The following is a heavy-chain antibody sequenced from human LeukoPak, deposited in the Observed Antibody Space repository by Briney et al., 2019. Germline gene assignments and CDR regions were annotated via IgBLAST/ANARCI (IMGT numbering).Heavy chain of an antibody. CDR3: ARDPDYGGKRGDY. Sequence: ASVKVSCKASGYTFTSYAIHWVRQAPGQRLEWMGWISAGNGNTKYSQNFQGRVTFISNTSATTAFMELSSLRSEDAAVYYCARDPDYGGKRGDYWGQGTLVTVSS. D-gene: IGHD4-23*01. V-gene: IGHV1-3*01. J-gene: IGHJ4*02. CDR1: GYTFTSYA. CDR2: ISAGNGNT.